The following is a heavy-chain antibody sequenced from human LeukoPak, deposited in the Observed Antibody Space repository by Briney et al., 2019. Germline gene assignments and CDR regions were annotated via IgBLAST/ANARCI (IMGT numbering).Heavy chain of an antibody. CDR3: AKANMYYYDSSDLESDI. V-gene: IGHV3-23*01. CDR1: GFTFSSYA. Sequence: GGSLRLSCAASGFTFSSYAMSWVRQAPGKGLEWVSAISGSGGSTYYADSVKGRFTISRDNSKNTLYLQMNSLRAEDTAVYYCAKANMYYYDSSDLESDIWGQGTMVTVSS. J-gene: IGHJ3*02. CDR2: ISGSGGST. D-gene: IGHD3-22*01.